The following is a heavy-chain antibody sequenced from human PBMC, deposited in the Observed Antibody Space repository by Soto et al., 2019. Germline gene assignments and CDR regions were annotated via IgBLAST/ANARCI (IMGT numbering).Heavy chain of an antibody. CDR2: IIPIFGTA. CDR3: ARWLFDYYYYYGMDV. D-gene: IGHD3-22*01. CDR1: GGTFSSYA. J-gene: IGHJ6*02. Sequence: VKVSCKASGGTFSSYAISWVRQAPGQGLEWMGGIIPIFGTANYAQKFQGRVTITADESTSTAYMELSSLRSEDTAVYYCARWLFDYYYYYGMDVWGQGTTVTVSS. V-gene: IGHV1-69*01.